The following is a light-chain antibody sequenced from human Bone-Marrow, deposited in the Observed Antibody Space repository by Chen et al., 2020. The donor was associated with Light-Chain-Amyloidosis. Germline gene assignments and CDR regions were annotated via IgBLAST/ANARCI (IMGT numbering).Light chain of an antibody. V-gene: IGLV3-21*02. J-gene: IGLJ3*02. CDR3: QVWDRSSDRPV. CDR1: NIGSTS. Sequence: SYVLTQPSSVSVAPGQTATIACGGNNIGSTSVHWYQQTPGQAPLLVVYDDSDRPPGSPARLSGPNSGNTATLTISRVEAGDEADYYCQVWDRSSDRPVFGGGTKLTVL. CDR2: DDS.